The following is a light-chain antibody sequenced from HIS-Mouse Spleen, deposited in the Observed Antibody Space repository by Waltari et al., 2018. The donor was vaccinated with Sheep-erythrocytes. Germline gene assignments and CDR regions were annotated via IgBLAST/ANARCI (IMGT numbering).Light chain of an antibody. J-gene: IGLJ1*01. CDR1: SSDVGGYNY. V-gene: IGLV2-11*01. CDR3: CSYAGSYNHV. Sequence: QSALTQPRSVSGSPGQSVTISCTGTSSDVGGYNYVSWYQQHPGKAPKLMIYDVSKRRSGVPVRFSGSKSGNTASLTISGLQAEDEADYYCCSYAGSYNHVFATGTKVTVL. CDR2: DVS.